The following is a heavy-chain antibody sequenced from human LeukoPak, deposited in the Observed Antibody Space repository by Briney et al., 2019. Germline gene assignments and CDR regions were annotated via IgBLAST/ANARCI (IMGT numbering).Heavy chain of an antibody. CDR3: ARGIADPYSFDS. V-gene: IGHV4-4*07. D-gene: IGHD6-13*01. CDR2: IYSTGST. CDR1: GGSINFYY. Sequence: SETLSLTCTVSGGSINFYYWGWIRQPAGKGLEWIGRIYSTGSTNYTPSHKSPVTMSVDKTKNQYSLNLSSVTAADTAVYYCARGIADPYSFDSWGQGTLVTVSS. J-gene: IGHJ4*02.